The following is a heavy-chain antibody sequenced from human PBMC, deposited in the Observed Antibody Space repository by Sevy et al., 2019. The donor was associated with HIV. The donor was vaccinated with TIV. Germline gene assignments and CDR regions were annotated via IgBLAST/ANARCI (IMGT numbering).Heavy chain of an antibody. V-gene: IGHV3-15*01. Sequence: GGSLRLSCAASGFTFSNAWMSWVRQAPGKGLEWVGRIKRKTEGGTTDYDAPVKGRFTMSRDDSKNTLYLQMNSLKTEDTAVYYCTTDTVTTGAFDIWGQGTMVTVSS. CDR2: IKRKTEGGTT. D-gene: IGHD4-17*01. J-gene: IGHJ3*02. CDR1: GFTFSNAW. CDR3: TTDTVTTGAFDI.